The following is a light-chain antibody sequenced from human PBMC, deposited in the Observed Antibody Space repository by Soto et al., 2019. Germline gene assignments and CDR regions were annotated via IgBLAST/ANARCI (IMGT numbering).Light chain of an antibody. V-gene: IGKV3-20*01. CDR3: QQYDRSPPWT. Sequence: EIVLTQSPGTLSLSPGERATLSCRASQSVSSSSLAWYQQKPGQAPRLLIYGAASRATGIPDRFSGSGSGTDCALTISRLEPEDFAVYYCQQYDRSPPWTFGQGTKVEIK. J-gene: IGKJ1*01. CDR2: GAA. CDR1: QSVSSSS.